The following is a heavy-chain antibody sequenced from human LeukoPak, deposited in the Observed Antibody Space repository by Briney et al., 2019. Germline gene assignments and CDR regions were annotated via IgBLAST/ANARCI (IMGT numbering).Heavy chain of an antibody. D-gene: IGHD5-12*01. CDR3: ARGSGYDPNWFDP. J-gene: IGHJ5*02. Sequence: GGSLRLSCAASGFTSDDYGMSWVRQAPGKGLEWVSGINWNGGSTGYADSVKGRFTISRDNAKNSLYLQVNSLRAEDTALYHCARGSGYDPNWFDPWGQGTLVTVSS. V-gene: IGHV3-20*01. CDR1: GFTSDDYG. CDR2: INWNGGST.